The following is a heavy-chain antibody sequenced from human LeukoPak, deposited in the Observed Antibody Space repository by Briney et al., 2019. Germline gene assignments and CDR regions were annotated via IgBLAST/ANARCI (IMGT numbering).Heavy chain of an antibody. J-gene: IGHJ3*02. CDR2: IIPIFGTA. CDR1: GYTFTSYG. CDR3: ARRHHVGYSSSWYDAFDI. Sequence: ASVKVSCKASGYTFTSYGISWVRQAPGQGLEWMGGIIPIFGTANYAQKFQGRVTITADESTSTAYMELSSLRSEDTAVYYCARRHHVGYSSSWYDAFDIWGQGTMVTVSS. V-gene: IGHV1-69*13. D-gene: IGHD6-13*01.